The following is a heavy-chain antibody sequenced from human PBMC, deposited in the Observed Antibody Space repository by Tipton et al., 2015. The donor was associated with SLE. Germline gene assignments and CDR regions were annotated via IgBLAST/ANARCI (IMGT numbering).Heavy chain of an antibody. D-gene: IGHD3-3*01. Sequence: GLVKPSETVSLTCTVSGVSISSYHYSWIRQSPGKGLEWIGFIDYRGSTNYNPSLGNRVTLLVDTSKNQISLTLRSMSAADTAVYSCARVSFKSYFDFSSGPSQAWFDYWGQGILVTVSP. CDR3: ARVSFKSYFDFSSGPSQAWFDY. CDR2: IDYRGST. J-gene: IGHJ4*02. V-gene: IGHV4-59*01. CDR1: GVSISSYH.